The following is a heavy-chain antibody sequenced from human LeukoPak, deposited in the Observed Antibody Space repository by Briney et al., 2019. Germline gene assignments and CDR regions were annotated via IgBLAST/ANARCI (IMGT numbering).Heavy chain of an antibody. CDR2: INHSGST. CDR1: GGSFSGYY. CDR3: ARAHSLWYSSSPMDV. D-gene: IGHD6-6*01. Sequence: SETLSLTCAVYGGSFSGYYRSWIRQPPGKGLEWIGEINHSGSTNYNPSLKSRVTISVDTSKNQFSLKLSSVTAADTAVYYCARAHSLWYSSSPMDVWGKGTTVTVSS. V-gene: IGHV4-34*01. J-gene: IGHJ6*04.